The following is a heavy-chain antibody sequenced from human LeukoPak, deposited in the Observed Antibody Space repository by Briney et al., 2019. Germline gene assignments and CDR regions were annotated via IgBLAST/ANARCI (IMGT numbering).Heavy chain of an antibody. CDR1: GYSFTSYW. Sequence: GESLRISCKGSGYSFTSYWISWVRQMPGKGLEWMGRIDPTDSYANYSPSFQGHVTISADKSVSTASLQWSSLKASDTAMYYCAGQADYGYSLDYWGQGTLVTVSS. J-gene: IGHJ4*02. CDR3: AGQADYGYSLDY. V-gene: IGHV5-10-1*01. D-gene: IGHD4-17*01. CDR2: IDPTDSYA.